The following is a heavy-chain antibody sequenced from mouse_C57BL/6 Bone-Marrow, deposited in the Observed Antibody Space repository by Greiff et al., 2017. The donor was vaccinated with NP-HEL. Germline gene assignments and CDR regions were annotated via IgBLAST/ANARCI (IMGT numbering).Heavy chain of an antibody. V-gene: IGHV1-74*01. CDR2: IHPSDSDT. J-gene: IGHJ2*01. D-gene: IGHD3-2*02. CDR3: AITPPPPQATYYFDY. Sequence: VQGVESGAELVKPGASVKVSCKASGYTFTSYWMHWVKQRPGQGLEWIGRIHPSDSDTNYNQKFKGKATLTVDKSSSTAYMQLSSLTSEDSAVYYCAITPPPPQATYYFDYWGQGTTLTVSS. CDR1: GYTFTSYW.